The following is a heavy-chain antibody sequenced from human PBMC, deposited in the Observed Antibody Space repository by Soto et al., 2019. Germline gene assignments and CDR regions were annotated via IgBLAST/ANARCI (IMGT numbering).Heavy chain of an antibody. CDR2: IIPIVGTA. V-gene: IGHV1-69*06. J-gene: IGHJ3*02. D-gene: IGHD3-10*01. Sequence: QVQLVQSGAEVKKPGSSVKVSCKASGGTFSSYAISWLRQAPGQGLEWMGGIIPIVGTANYAQKFQGRVTITADKSTVTAYMALSSLRSEDTAVYYCARNWFGVPGACDIWGQGTMVTVSS. CDR1: GGTFSSYA. CDR3: ARNWFGVPGACDI.